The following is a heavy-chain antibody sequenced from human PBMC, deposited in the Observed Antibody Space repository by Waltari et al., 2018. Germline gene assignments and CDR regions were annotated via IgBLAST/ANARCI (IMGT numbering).Heavy chain of an antibody. CDR1: GYTFTYRY. Sequence: QMQLVQSGAEVKKTGSSVKVSCKASGYTFTYRYLHWVRQAPGQALEWMGWITPFNGNTNYEQKFQDRVTITRDRSMSTASMELSSLRSEDTAMYYCAADQGVDAFDIWGQGTMVTVSS. D-gene: IGHD3-10*01. J-gene: IGHJ3*02. CDR3: AADQGVDAFDI. CDR2: ITPFNGNT. V-gene: IGHV1-45*02.